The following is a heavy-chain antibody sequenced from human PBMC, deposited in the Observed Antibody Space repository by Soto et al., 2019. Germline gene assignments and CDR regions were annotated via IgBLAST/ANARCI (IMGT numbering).Heavy chain of an antibody. CDR1: GYTFTSYA. J-gene: IGHJ3*02. CDR2: INAGNGNT. V-gene: IGHV1-3*01. Sequence: QVQLVQSGAEVKKPGASVKVSCKASGYTFTSYAMHWVRQAPGQRLEWMGWINAGNGNTKYSQKFQGRVTITRDTSASTAYMELSSLRSEDTAVYYCARVTMVRGVICAFDIWGQGTMVTVSS. D-gene: IGHD3-10*01. CDR3: ARVTMVRGVICAFDI.